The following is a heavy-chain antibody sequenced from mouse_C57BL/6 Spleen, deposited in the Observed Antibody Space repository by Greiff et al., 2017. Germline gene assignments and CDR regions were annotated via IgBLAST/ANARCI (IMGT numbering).Heavy chain of an antibody. CDR3: TTAYGNEFAY. V-gene: IGHV14-4*01. J-gene: IGHJ3*01. CDR2: IDPENGDT. Sequence: VQLQQSGAELVRPGASVKLSCTASGFNIKDDYMHWVKQRPEQGLEWIGWIDPENGDTEYASKFQGKATITADTSSNTAYLQLSSLTSEDTAVYYCTTAYGNEFAYWGQGTLVTVSA. D-gene: IGHD2-1*01. CDR1: GFNIKDDY.